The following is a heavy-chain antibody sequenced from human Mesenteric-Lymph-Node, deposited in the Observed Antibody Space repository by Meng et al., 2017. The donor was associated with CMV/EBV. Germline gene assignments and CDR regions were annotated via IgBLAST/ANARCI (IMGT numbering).Heavy chain of an antibody. Sequence: LTCAASGFTFTSYSMNWVRQAPGKGLEWVSSISSSSSYIYYADSVKGRFTISRDNAKNSLYLQMNSLRAEDTAVYYCARAGGIYDSPDVWGQGTTVTVSS. D-gene: IGHD3-3*01. V-gene: IGHV3-21*01. J-gene: IGHJ6*02. CDR3: ARAGGIYDSPDV. CDR1: GFTFTSYS. CDR2: ISSSSSYI.